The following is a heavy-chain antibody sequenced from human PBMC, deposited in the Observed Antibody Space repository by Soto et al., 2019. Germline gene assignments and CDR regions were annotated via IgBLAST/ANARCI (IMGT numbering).Heavy chain of an antibody. CDR3: ARGREYYDSSGYYFDY. CDR2: INPNSGGT. CDR1: GYIFTDYY. Sequence: ASVKVSCKASGYIFTDYYMHWVRQAPGQELGWMGRINPNSGGTNYAQKFQGRVTMTTDTSTSTAYMELRSLRSDDTAVYYCARGREYYDSSGYYFDYWGQGTLVTVSS. V-gene: IGHV1-2*06. J-gene: IGHJ4*02. D-gene: IGHD3-22*01.